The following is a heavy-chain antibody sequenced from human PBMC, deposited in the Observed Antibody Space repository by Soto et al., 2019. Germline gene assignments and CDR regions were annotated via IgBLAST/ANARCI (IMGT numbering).Heavy chain of an antibody. CDR2: ISAYNGNT. J-gene: IGHJ5*02. D-gene: IGHD6-13*01. CDR3: ARDLRRTTIAAHLNWFDP. Sequence: QVQLVQSGAEVKKPGASVKVSCKASGYTFTSYGISWVRQAPGQGLEWMGWISAYNGNTNYAQKLQGRVTMTTDTSTSTAYMELRSLRSDDTAVYYCARDLRRTTIAAHLNWFDPWGPGTLVTVSS. CDR1: GYTFTSYG. V-gene: IGHV1-18*01.